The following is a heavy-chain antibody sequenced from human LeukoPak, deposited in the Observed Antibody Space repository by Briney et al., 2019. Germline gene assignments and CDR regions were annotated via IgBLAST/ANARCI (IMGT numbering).Heavy chain of an antibody. CDR2: IRPDGDGK. CDR1: GFMFRDYW. V-gene: IGHV3-7*01. CDR3: GRWGITAALDR. J-gene: IGHJ5*02. Sequence: PGGSLRLSCAVSGFMFRDYWMAWVRLAPGKGLEWVANIRPDGDGKYYVESVRGRFTISRDNAQNSLSLQMDSLRVEDSAVYHCGRWGITAALDRWGQGTLVSLSS. D-gene: IGHD2-2*01.